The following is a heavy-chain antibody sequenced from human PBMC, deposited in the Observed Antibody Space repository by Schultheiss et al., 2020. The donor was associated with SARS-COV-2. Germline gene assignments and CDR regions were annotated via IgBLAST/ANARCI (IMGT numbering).Heavy chain of an antibody. J-gene: IGHJ6*02. CDR2: INHSGST. V-gene: IGHV4-34*01. CDR1: GGSFSGYY. CDR3: ARDKSSYYYYYGMDV. Sequence: QTLSLTCAVYGGSFSGYYWSWIRQPPGKGLEWIGEINHSGSTNYNPSLKSRVTISVDTSKNQFSLKLSSVTAEDTAVYYCARDKSSYYYYYGMDVWGQGTTVTVSS.